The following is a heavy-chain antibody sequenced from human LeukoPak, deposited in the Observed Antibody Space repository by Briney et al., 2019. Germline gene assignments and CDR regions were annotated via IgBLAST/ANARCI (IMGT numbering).Heavy chain of an antibody. CDR2: INHSGST. J-gene: IGHJ4*02. V-gene: IGHV4-34*01. Sequence: SETLSLTCAVYGGSFSGYYWSWIRQPPGKGLEWIGEINHSGSTNYNPSLKSRVTISVDTSKNQFSLKLSFVTAADTAVYYCARAAYYYDSSGYLFWGQGTLVTVSS. CDR3: ARAAYYYDSSGYLF. D-gene: IGHD3-22*01. CDR1: GGSFSGYY.